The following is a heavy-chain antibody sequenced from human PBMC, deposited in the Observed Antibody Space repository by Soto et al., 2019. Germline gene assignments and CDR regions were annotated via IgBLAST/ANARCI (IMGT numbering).Heavy chain of an antibody. D-gene: IGHD6-13*01. Sequence: GGSLRLSCAASGFTFSSYGMHWVRQAPGKGLEWGAVIWYDGSNKYYADSVKGRFTISRDNSKNTLYLKMNSLRAEDTAVYYCARGPGKAAAGTSTGFDYWGQGTLVTVSS. V-gene: IGHV3-33*08. CDR2: IWYDGSNK. CDR3: ARGPGKAAAGTSTGFDY. J-gene: IGHJ4*02. CDR1: GFTFSSYG.